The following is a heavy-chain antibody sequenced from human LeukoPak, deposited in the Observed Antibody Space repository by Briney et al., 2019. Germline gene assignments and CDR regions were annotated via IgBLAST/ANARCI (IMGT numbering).Heavy chain of an antibody. V-gene: IGHV3-23*01. D-gene: IGHD3-9*01. J-gene: IGHJ6*03. CDR2: KSGSGGST. CDR1: GFTFSSYG. Sequence: GGSLRLLCAASGFTFSSYGMSWVRQAPGKGLEWVSAKSGSGGSTYYADSVKGRFTISRDNSKNTLYLQMNSLRAEDTAVYYCAKCILTGYYKGYMDVWGKGTTVTISS. CDR3: AKCILTGYYKGYMDV.